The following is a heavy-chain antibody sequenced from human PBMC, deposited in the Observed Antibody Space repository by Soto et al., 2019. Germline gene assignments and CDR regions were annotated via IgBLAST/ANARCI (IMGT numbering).Heavy chain of an antibody. Sequence: QVQLVESGGGVVQPGGSLRLSCAASGFTFSTYAMHWVRQAPGKGLEWVALISVDGSYEYYADSVKGRFTISRDNSNNTMHLQMNSLRPEDRAVYYCAREAAAGQLDYWGQGTLGTVSS. J-gene: IGHJ4*02. CDR1: GFTFSTYA. CDR2: ISVDGSYE. D-gene: IGHD6-13*01. CDR3: AREAAAGQLDY. V-gene: IGHV3-30*04.